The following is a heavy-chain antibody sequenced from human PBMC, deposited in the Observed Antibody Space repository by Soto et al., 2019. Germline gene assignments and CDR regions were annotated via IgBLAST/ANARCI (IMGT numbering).Heavy chain of an antibody. CDR1: GFTFSSYG. Sequence: GGSLRLSCAASGFTFSSYGMHWVRQAPGKGLEWVAVISYDGSNKYYADSVKGRFTISRDNSKNTLYLQMNSLRAEDTAVYYCAKDEDFWSGTDYWGQGTLVTVSS. CDR2: ISYDGSNK. D-gene: IGHD3-3*01. CDR3: AKDEDFWSGTDY. V-gene: IGHV3-30*18. J-gene: IGHJ4*02.